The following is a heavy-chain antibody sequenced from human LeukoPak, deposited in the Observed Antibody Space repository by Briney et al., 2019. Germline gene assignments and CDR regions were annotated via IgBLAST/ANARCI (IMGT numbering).Heavy chain of an antibody. J-gene: IGHJ4*02. Sequence: PGGSLTLSCAASGFTFSSYGLHWVRQAPGKGLEWVAFIRYDGSNKYYGDSVKGRFTISRDNSKNTLYLQMNSLRAEDTAVYYCAKAGGSSWDAFDYWGQGTLVTVSS. V-gene: IGHV3-30*02. CDR1: GFTFSSYG. CDR3: AKAGGSSWDAFDY. CDR2: IRYDGSNK. D-gene: IGHD6-13*01.